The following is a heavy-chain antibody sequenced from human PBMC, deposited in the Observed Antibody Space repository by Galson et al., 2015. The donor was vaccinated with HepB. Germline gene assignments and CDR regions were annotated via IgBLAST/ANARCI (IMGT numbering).Heavy chain of an antibody. CDR1: GFRFSDYN. V-gene: IGHV3-11*01. D-gene: IGHD3-3*01. Sequence: SLRLSCAASGFRFSDYNMNWIRRAPGKGLEWIAYIRSSDSARYYADSVKGRFTISRDDAKNTLYLQMNSLRAEDTAVYYCARERVVIPPTGVDVWGQGTTVTVSS. CDR3: ARERVVIPPTGVDV. CDR2: IRSSDSAR. J-gene: IGHJ6*02.